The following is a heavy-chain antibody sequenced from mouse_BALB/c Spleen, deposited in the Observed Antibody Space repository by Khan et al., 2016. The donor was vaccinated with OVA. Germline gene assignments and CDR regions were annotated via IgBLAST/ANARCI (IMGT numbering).Heavy chain of an antibody. CDR2: ISYSGGT. CDR1: GYSITSGYA. J-gene: IGHJ2*01. CDR3: ATENYCEYYFDY. Sequence: VQLKQSGPGLVKPSQSLSLTCTVTGYSITSGYAWNWIRQFPGNKLDWMGYISYSGGTSYNPSLISRISTTRDTSKNQFFLQLNSVTTEDTATYYCATENYCEYYFDYWGQGTTLTVSS. D-gene: IGHD1-1*01. V-gene: IGHV3-2*02.